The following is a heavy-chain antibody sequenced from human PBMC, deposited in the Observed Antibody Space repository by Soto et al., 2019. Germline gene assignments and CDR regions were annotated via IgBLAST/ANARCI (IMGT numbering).Heavy chain of an antibody. CDR1: GFTFNTYG. Sequence: GSLRLSCAASGFTFNTYGMHWVRQAPGKGLEWVAVISYDGSEKYYVDSVKGRFTISKDNSKNTLYLQMNSLRPEDTAVYYCAKSPNFYCSSPNCYKYYFDHWGQGTRVTVSS. CDR3: AKSPNFYCSSPNCYKYYFDH. CDR2: ISYDGSEK. V-gene: IGHV3-30*18. J-gene: IGHJ4*02. D-gene: IGHD2-2*02.